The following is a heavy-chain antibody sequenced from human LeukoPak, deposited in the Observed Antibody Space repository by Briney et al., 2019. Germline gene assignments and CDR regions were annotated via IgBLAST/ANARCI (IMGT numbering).Heavy chain of an antibody. D-gene: IGHD4-17*01. Sequence: SETLSLTCAVYGGSFSGYYWSWIRQPPGKGLEWIGEINHSGSTNYNPSLKSRVTISVDTSKNQFSLKLSSVTAADTAVYYCARHPTTEYYFDYWGQGTLVTVSS. CDR2: INHSGST. CDR1: GGSFSGYY. CDR3: ARHPTTEYYFDY. V-gene: IGHV4-34*01. J-gene: IGHJ4*02.